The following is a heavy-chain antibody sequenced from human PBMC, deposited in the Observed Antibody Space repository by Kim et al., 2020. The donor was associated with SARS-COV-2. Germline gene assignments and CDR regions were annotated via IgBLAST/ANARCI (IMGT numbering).Heavy chain of an antibody. J-gene: IGHJ6*02. CDR3: AIGFWSGGLYGMDV. CDR1: GGSFSGDY. V-gene: IGHV4-34*01. CDR2: INHSGST. D-gene: IGHD3-3*01. Sequence: SETLSLTCAVYGGSFSGDYWSWIRQPPGKGLEWIGEINHSGSTNYNPSLKSRVTISVDTSKNQFSLKLSSVTAADTAVYYCAIGFWSGGLYGMDVWGQGTTVTVSS.